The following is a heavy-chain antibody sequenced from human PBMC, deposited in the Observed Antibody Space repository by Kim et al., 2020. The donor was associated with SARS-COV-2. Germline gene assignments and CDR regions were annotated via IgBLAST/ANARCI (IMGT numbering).Heavy chain of an antibody. D-gene: IGHD1-1*01. Sequence: FQGKVTISADKSISTAYLQWSSLKASDTAMYYCARPLRSGSGTGDAFDIWGQGTMVTVSS. V-gene: IGHV5-51*01. CDR3: ARPLRSGSGTGDAFDI. J-gene: IGHJ3*02.